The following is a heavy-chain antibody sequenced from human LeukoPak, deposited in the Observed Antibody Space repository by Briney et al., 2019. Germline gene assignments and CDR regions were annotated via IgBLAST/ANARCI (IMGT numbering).Heavy chain of an antibody. CDR1: GGSISSYY. Sequence: SETLSLTCTVSGGSISSYYWSWIRQPPGKGLEWIGYIYCSGSTNYNPSLKSRVTISVDTSKNQFSLKLSSVTAADTAVYYCARQGGGFWYFDLWGRGTLVTVSS. V-gene: IGHV4-59*08. D-gene: IGHD6-25*01. CDR3: ARQGGGFWYFDL. J-gene: IGHJ2*01. CDR2: IYCSGST.